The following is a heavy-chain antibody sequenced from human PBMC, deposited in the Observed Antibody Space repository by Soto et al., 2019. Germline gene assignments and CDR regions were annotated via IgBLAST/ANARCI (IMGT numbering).Heavy chain of an antibody. CDR1: NGSISGFY. CDR3: VRVGVGIGNYFGS. CDR2: IHYSGRT. Sequence: SETLSLTCSVSNGSISGFYWTWIRQPPGKILEWIGYIHYSGRTDYNPSLTSRATMSVGTSKNQFSLNLKSITAADTAVYYCVRVGVGIGNYFGSWGRGTLVTVSS. V-gene: IGHV4-59*12. J-gene: IGHJ4*02. D-gene: IGHD1-26*01.